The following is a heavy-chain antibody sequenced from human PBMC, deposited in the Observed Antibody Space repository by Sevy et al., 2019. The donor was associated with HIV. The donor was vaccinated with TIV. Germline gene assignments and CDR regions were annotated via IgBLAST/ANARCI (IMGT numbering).Heavy chain of an antibody. CDR1: GFIFSNYG. Sequence: GGSLILSCAASGFIFSNYGMHWVRQAPGKGLEWVTFIGFDGNDQYYADSVKGRFTLSRDNSRSMVYLRMNSLRAEDTALYYCAKDQGQYSSGHYYFDSWGQGILVTVSS. CDR3: AKDQGQYSSGHYYFDS. D-gene: IGHD3-22*01. V-gene: IGHV3-30*02. CDR2: IGFDGNDQ. J-gene: IGHJ4*02.